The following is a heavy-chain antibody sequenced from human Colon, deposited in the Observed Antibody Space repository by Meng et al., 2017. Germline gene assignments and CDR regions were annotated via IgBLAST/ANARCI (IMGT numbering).Heavy chain of an antibody. V-gene: IGHV4-59*01. D-gene: IGHD2-15*01. Sequence: QVQLQESGPGLVQPSETLSLTCTVSGGSISGNYWSWIRQSPGRGLEWIAYIYYTGSTNYNPSFKSRATISVDTSKNQFSLNLASVTAADTAVYYCAKYDRPPYCFEYWGQGTLVTVSS. J-gene: IGHJ4*02. CDR2: IYYTGST. CDR1: GGSISGNY. CDR3: AKYDRPPYCFEY.